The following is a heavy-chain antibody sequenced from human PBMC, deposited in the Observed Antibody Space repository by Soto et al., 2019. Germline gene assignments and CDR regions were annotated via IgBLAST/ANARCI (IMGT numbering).Heavy chain of an antibody. J-gene: IGHJ3*01. CDR2: IHSDGSST. CDR1: GFTVSNNY. D-gene: IGHD2-21*02. V-gene: IGHV3-74*01. CDR3: ARGDRGAFDL. Sequence: GGSLRLSCAASGFTVSNNYMSWLRQAPGQGLVWVSRIHSDGSSTTYADSVKGRFTISRDNAKNTLYLQMNSLRAEDTAVYYCARGDRGAFDLWGQGTMVTVSS.